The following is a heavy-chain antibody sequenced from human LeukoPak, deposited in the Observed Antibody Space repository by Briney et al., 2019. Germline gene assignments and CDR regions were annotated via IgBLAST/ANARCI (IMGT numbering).Heavy chain of an antibody. CDR1: GFTFSSYS. CDR3: ATGILTWGAFDI. CDR2: INSDGSST. V-gene: IGHV3-74*01. D-gene: IGHD3-9*01. J-gene: IGHJ3*02. Sequence: GGSLRLSCAASGFTFSSYSMNWVRQAPGKGLVWVSRINSDGSSTSYADSVKGRFTISRDNAKNTLYLQMNSLRAEDTAVYYCATGILTWGAFDIWGQGTMVTVSS.